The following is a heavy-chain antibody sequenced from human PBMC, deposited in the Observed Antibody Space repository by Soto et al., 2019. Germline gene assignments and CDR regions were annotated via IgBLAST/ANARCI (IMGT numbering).Heavy chain of an antibody. V-gene: IGHV1-46*01. J-gene: IGHJ4*02. CDR2: INPTSGST. D-gene: IGHD6-13*01. CDR1: GYTFTNYY. Sequence: QVQLVQSGAEVKKPGVSVKVSCKASGYTFTNYYIHWVRQAPGQGLEWMGIINPTSGSTNYAQKFQGRVTLTYDTSTTTVYMELSGLRSEDTTVLYCARDLAAGDHWGQGTLVTVSS. CDR3: ARDLAAGDH.